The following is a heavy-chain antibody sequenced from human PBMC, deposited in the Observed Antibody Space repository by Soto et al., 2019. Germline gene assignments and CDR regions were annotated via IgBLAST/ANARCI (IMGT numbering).Heavy chain of an antibody. V-gene: IGHV1-2*02. CDR1: GYTFTGYC. CDR2: INHNSGGT. CDR3: ARDRSVWNYHYYGMDV. Sequence: ASVKVSFKASGYTFTGYCMHWVRQAPGQGLEWMGWINHNSGGTNYAQKFQGRVTMTRDTSISTDYMELSRLRSDDTAVYYCARDRSVWNYHYYGMDVWGQGTTVTVSS. J-gene: IGHJ6*02. D-gene: IGHD3-16*02.